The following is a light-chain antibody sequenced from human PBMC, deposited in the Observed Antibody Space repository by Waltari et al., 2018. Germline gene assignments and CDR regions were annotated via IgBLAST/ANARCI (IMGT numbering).Light chain of an antibody. J-gene: IGKJ5*01. CDR1: PGVSSY. CDR3: QQRSNWPIT. Sequence: EVVLTQSPATLSLSPGERATLSCSASPGVSSYLALYQQKPGQAPRLLIYESSNSATGIPARFSCSGSGTDFTLTISSLQPEDFAGYYCQQRSNWPITLGQGTRLEIK. CDR2: ESS. V-gene: IGKV3-11*01.